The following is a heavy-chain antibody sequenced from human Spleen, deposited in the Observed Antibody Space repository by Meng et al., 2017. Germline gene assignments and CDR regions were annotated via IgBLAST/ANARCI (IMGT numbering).Heavy chain of an antibody. CDR3: ARDLNSGYYYDSRGFDY. CDR2: IVSDGGIT. V-gene: IGHV3-74*01. D-gene: IGHD3-22*01. Sequence: GESLKISCGASGFNFGDYQMHWVRQSPGKGLEWISRIVSDGGITNYADSVKGRFTISRDNAKNTLYLQMNSLGADDTAVYYCARDLNSGYYYDSRGFDYWGQGTLVTVSS. CDR1: GFNFGDYQ. J-gene: IGHJ4*02.